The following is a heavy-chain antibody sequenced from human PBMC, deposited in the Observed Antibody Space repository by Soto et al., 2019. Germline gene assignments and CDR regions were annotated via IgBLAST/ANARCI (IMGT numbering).Heavy chain of an antibody. CDR1: GGTFSSYA. V-gene: IGHV1-69*06. CDR2: IIPIFGTA. J-gene: IGHJ4*02. D-gene: IGHD4-17*01. CDR3: ARLRMTTVTYFDY. Sequence: SVKVSCKASGGTFSSYAISWVRQAPGQGLEWMGGIIPIFGTANYAQKFQGRVTITADKSTSTAYMELSSLRSEDTAVYYCARLRMTTVTYFDYWGQGTLVTVSS.